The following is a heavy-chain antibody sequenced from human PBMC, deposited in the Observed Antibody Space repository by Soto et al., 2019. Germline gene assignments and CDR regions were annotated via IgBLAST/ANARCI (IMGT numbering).Heavy chain of an antibody. CDR1: GFTFSSYG. Sequence: GGSLRLSCAASGFTFSSYGMHWVRQAPGKGLEWVAVISYDGSNKYYADSVKGRFTISRDNSKNTLYLQMNSLRAEDTALYYCARVVPAAMYYYYGMDVWGQGTTVTVSS. CDR2: ISYDGSNK. D-gene: IGHD2-2*01. V-gene: IGHV3-30*03. CDR3: ARVVPAAMYYYYGMDV. J-gene: IGHJ6*02.